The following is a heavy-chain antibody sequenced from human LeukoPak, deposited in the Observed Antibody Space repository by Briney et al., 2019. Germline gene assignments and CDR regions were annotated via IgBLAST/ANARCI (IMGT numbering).Heavy chain of an antibody. CDR1: GGSFSGYY. Sequence: SETLSLTCAVYGGSFSGYYWSWIRQPPGKGLEWIGEINHSGSTNYNPSLKSRVTISVDTSKNQFSLKLSSVTAADTAVYYCARDRPVEGHYFDYWGQGTLVTVSS. CDR2: INHSGST. CDR3: ARDRPVEGHYFDY. J-gene: IGHJ4*02. V-gene: IGHV4-34*01.